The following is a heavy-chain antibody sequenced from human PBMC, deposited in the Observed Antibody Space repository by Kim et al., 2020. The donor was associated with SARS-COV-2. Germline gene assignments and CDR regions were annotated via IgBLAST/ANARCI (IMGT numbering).Heavy chain of an antibody. CDR2: IYYSGST. CDR1: GGSISSYY. CDR3: ARRQYYDFWRAGGGWFDP. V-gene: IGHV4-59*08. D-gene: IGHD3-3*01. J-gene: IGHJ5*02. Sequence: SETLSLTCTVSGGSISSYYWSWIRQPPGKGLEWIGYIYYSGSTNYNPSLKSRVTISVDTSKNQFSLKLSSVTAADTAVYYCARRQYYDFWRAGGGWFDP.